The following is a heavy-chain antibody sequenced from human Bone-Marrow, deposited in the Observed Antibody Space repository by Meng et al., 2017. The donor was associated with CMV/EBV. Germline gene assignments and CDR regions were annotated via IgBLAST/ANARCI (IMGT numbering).Heavy chain of an antibody. V-gene: IGHV1-8*01. J-gene: IGHJ4*02. CDR1: GYTFTSYD. CDR2: MNPNSGNT. D-gene: IGHD2-2*01. Sequence: ASVNVSCKASGYTFTSYDINWVRQATGQGLEWMGWMNPNSGNTGYAQKFQGRVTMNRNTSISTAYMELSSLRSEDTAVYYCARGRVVPAAVDYWGQGTLVTVSS. CDR3: ARGRVVPAAVDY.